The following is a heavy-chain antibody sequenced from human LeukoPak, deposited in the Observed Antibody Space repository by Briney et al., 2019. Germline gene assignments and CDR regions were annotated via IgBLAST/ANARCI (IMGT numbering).Heavy chain of an antibody. CDR3: ARYPLLWELPSDY. CDR1: GVTFSTFW. J-gene: IGHJ4*02. D-gene: IGHD1-26*01. Sequence: PGGSLRLSCAASGVTFSTFWMHWVRQAPGKGLMWVSQINNDGSDAKYADSVKGRFTISRDNAKNALYLQMNSLRAEDTAVYYCARYPLLWELPSDYWGQGTLVTVSS. CDR2: INNDGSDA. V-gene: IGHV3-74*03.